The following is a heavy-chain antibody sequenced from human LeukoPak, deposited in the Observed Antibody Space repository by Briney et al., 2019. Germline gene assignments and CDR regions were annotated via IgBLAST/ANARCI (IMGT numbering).Heavy chain of an antibody. V-gene: IGHV3-11*04. D-gene: IGHD3-22*01. CDR1: GFTFSDYS. J-gene: IGHJ4*02. Sequence: GGSLRLSCAASGFTFSDYSMTWIRQSPEKGLEWVAQISSGGSPMYYVDSGEGRFTVSRDNARNSLYLEVHSLRAEDTAVYYCVRDVHYYDTTDPKYHLDYWGQGTLVTVSS. CDR2: ISSGGSPM. CDR3: VRDVHYYDTTDPKYHLDY.